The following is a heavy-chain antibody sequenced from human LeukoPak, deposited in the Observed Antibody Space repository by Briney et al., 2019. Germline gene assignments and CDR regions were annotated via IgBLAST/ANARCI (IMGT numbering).Heavy chain of an antibody. CDR3: ARDNGGSGY. CDR2: ISYDGSNK. J-gene: IGHJ4*02. Sequence: GGSLRLSCAASGFTFSSYAMHWVRQAPGKGLEWVAVISYDGSNKYYADSVKGRFTISRDNSKNTLYLQMNSLRAEDTAVYYCARDNGGSGYWGQGTLVTVSS. D-gene: IGHD4-23*01. CDR1: GFTFSSYA. V-gene: IGHV3-30-3*01.